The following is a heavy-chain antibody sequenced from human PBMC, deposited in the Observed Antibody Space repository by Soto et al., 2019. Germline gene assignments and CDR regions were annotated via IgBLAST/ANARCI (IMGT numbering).Heavy chain of an antibody. CDR1: GGSITSGGSF. V-gene: IGHV4-31*03. Sequence: PSETLSLTCTVSGGSITSGGSFWSWIRQHPGKGPEWIAFIGYSGATSYNPSLASRVTISADTYKSQFSLNLRSVTAADTAVYYCARFTHYPGYSSSWYNDYWGQGTLVTVSS. CDR2: IGYSGAT. J-gene: IGHJ4*02. D-gene: IGHD6-13*01. CDR3: ARFTHYPGYSSSWYNDY.